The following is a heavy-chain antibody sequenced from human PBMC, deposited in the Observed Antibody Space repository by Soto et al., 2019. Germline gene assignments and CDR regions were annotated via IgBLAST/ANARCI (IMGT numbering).Heavy chain of an antibody. V-gene: IGHV1-24*01. CDR3: ATDSTPAATAIPFYYYYGMDV. CDR1: GYTLTELS. CDR2: FDPEDGET. Sequence: ASVKVSCKVSGYTLTELSMHWVRQAPGKGLEWMGGFDPEDGETIYAQKFQGRVTMTEDTSTDTAYMELSSLRSEDTAVYYCATDSTPAATAIPFYYYYGMDVWGQVTTVPVS. D-gene: IGHD2-2*02. J-gene: IGHJ6*02.